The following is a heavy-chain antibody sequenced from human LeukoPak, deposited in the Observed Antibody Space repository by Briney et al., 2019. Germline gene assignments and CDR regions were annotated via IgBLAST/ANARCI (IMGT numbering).Heavy chain of an antibody. CDR2: IYYSGST. V-gene: IGHV4-59*01. CDR3: ARVYCSGGGCHSPYYYYYMDV. D-gene: IGHD2-15*01. J-gene: IGHJ6*03. CDR1: GGSISSYY. Sequence: PSETLSLTCTVSGGSISSYYWSWIRQPPGKGLEWIGYIYYSGSTNYNPSLKSRVTISVDTSKNQFSLKLSSVTAADTAVYYCARVYCSGGGCHSPYYYYYMDVWGKGTTVTVSS.